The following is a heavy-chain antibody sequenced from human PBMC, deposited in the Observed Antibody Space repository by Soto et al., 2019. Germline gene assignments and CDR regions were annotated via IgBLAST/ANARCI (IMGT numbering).Heavy chain of an antibody. CDR1: GFTFSSYS. J-gene: IGHJ6*03. CDR3: ARSDVSSWSPPYYYYYMDV. V-gene: IGHV3-21*01. Sequence: GGPLRLSCAASGFTFSSYSMNWVRQAPGKGLEWVSSISSSSSYIYYADSVKGRFTISRDNAKNSLYLQMNSLRAEDTAVYYCARSDVSSWSPPYYYYYMDVWGKGTTVTVSS. D-gene: IGHD6-13*01. CDR2: ISSSSSYI.